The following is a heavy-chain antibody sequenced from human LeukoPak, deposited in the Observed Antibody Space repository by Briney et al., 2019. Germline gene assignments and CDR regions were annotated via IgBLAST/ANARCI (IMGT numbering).Heavy chain of an antibody. J-gene: IGHJ4*02. V-gene: IGHV3-9*01. Sequence: GGSLRLSCVVSGFSFDDYAMHWVRQGPGKALEWVSAISWDGNKMAYADSVKGRFTISRDKAKNSLYLQMTSLRPEDTAFYYCAKDRPVATTLHHFDHWGLGTLVTVSS. D-gene: IGHD1-26*01. CDR2: ISWDGNKM. CDR3: AKDRPVATTLHHFDH. CDR1: GFSFDDYA.